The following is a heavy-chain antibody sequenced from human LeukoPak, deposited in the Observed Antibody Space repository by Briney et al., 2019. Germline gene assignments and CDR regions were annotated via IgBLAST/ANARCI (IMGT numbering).Heavy chain of an antibody. CDR1: GFTFSSYE. V-gene: IGHV3-48*03. Sequence: GGSLRLSCAASGFTFSSYEMNWVRQAPGKGLEWASYISSSGSTIYYADSVKGRFTISRDNAKNSLYLQMNSLRAEDTAVYYCASPYYDFWSGFPMIWGQGTMVTVSS. J-gene: IGHJ3*02. D-gene: IGHD3-3*01. CDR3: ASPYYDFWSGFPMI. CDR2: ISSSGSTI.